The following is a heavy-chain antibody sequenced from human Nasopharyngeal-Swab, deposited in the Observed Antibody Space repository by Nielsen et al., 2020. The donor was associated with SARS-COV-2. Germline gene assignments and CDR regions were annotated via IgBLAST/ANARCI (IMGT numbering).Heavy chain of an antibody. Sequence: GESLKISCAASGFTFSSYGMHWVRQAPGKGLEWVAVISYDGSNKYYADSVKGRFTISRDNSKNTLYLQMNGLRAEDTAVYYCAKLILYCSGGSCSFDYWGQGTLVTVSS. CDR2: ISYDGSNK. CDR1: GFTFSSYG. CDR3: AKLILYCSGGSCSFDY. D-gene: IGHD2-15*01. V-gene: IGHV3-30*18. J-gene: IGHJ4*02.